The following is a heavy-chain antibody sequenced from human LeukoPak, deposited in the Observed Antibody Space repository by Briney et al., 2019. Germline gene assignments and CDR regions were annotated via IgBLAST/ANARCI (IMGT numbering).Heavy chain of an antibody. V-gene: IGHV4-31*03. J-gene: IGHJ4*02. CDR3: ARDSSGSSYDY. CDR2: IYYSGST. Sequence: SETLSLTCTVSGGSISSGGYYWSWIRQHPGKGLEWIGYIYYSGSTYYNPSLKSRVTISVDTSKNQFSLKLSSVTAADTAVYYCARDSSGSSYDYWGQGTLVNVSS. D-gene: IGHD2-15*01. CDR1: GGSISSGGYY.